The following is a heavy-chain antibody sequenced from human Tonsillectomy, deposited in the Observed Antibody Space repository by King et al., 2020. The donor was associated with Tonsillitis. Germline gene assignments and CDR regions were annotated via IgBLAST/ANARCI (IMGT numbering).Heavy chain of an antibody. CDR1: GGSISSYY. CDR2: IYYSGST. V-gene: IGHV4-59*01. J-gene: IGHJ3*02. D-gene: IGHD7-27*01. Sequence: QLQESGPGLVKPSETLSLTCTVSGGSISSYYWSWIRQPPGKGLEWIGYIYYSGSTNYNPSLKSRVTISVDTSKNQFSLKLSSVTAADTAVYYCARDGEDAFDIWAKGQWSPSLQ. CDR3: ARDGEDAFDI.